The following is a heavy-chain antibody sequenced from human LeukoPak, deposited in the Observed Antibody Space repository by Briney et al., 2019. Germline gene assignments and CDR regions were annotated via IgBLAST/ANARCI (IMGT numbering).Heavy chain of an antibody. J-gene: IGHJ4*02. CDR1: GYTLTAYN. D-gene: IGHD3-10*01. V-gene: IGHV1-2*02. Sequence: ASVKVSCKASGYTLTAYNLHWVRQAPGQGLEWMGWINPNTGDTGSAQKFQGRVTMTRDTSISTAYMELRRLTSNDRAVYYCARVRSRTNDYWGQGTLVTVSS. CDR3: ARVRSRTNDY. CDR2: INPNTGDT.